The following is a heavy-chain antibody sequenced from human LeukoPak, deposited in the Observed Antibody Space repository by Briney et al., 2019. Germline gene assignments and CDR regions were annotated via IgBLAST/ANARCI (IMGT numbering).Heavy chain of an antibody. V-gene: IGHV3-53*01. CDR3: ARWAYGDYSYYFDY. D-gene: IGHD4-17*01. Sequence: GGSLRLSCAASGFTVSSNYMSWVRQAPGKGLEWVSVIYSGGSTYYADSVKGRFTISRDNSKNTLYPQMNSLRAEDTAVYYCARWAYGDYSYYFDYWGQGTLVTVSS. J-gene: IGHJ4*02. CDR2: IYSGGST. CDR1: GFTVSSNY.